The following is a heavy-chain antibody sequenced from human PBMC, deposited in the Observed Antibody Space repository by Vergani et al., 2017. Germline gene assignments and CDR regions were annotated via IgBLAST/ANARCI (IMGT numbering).Heavy chain of an antibody. J-gene: IGHJ4*02. D-gene: IGHD6-13*01. CDR2: ISFDGSNK. CDR1: GFTFSNYA. V-gene: IGHV3-30*04. Sequence: VQLVESGGGLVKPGGSLRLSCAASGFTFSNYAIHWVRQAPGKGLEWVAVISFDGSNKYYADSVKGRFTISRDNSKSTLYLQVDSLRADDTAVYFCARPGDSSSSFDYWGQGTRVTVSS. CDR3: ARPGDSSSSFDY.